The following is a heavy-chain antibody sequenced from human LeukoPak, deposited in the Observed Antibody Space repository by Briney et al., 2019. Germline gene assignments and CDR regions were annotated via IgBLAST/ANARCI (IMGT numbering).Heavy chain of an antibody. D-gene: IGHD2-15*01. V-gene: IGHV3-23*01. CDR3: AKTGKRGAGGPLDAFDI. J-gene: IGHJ3*02. CDR2: VSGSGSST. CDR1: GFTFSNYA. Sequence: PGGSLRLSCAASGFTFSNYAMSWVRQAPGKGVEWVSTVSGSGSSTYYADSVKGRFTISRDNSKNTLWLQMNSLTAEDTALYFCAKTGKRGAGGPLDAFDIWGPGTMVSVSS.